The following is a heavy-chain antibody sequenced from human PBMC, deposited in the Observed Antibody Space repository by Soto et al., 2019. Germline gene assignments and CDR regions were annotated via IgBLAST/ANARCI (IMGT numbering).Heavy chain of an antibody. D-gene: IGHD2-8*01. CDR1: GYTFTSYY. V-gene: IGHV1-46*01. J-gene: IGHJ5*02. Sequence: ASVKVSFKASGYTFTSYYMHWVRQAPGQGLEWMGIINPSGGSTSYAQKFQGRVTMTRDTSTSTVYMELSSLRSEDTAVYYCARYGGDIVLMVYALPPNNWFDPWGQGTLVTVSS. CDR3: ARYGGDIVLMVYALPPNNWFDP. CDR2: INPSGGST.